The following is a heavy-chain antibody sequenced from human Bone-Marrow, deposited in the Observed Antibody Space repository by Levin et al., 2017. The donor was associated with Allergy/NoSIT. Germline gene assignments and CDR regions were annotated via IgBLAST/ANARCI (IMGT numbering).Heavy chain of an antibody. CDR2: ISSSSSYI. V-gene: IGHV3-21*01. CDR3: ARDYMDYYYYYGMDV. CDR1: GFTFSSYS. Sequence: SCAASGFTFSSYSMNWVRQAPGKGLEWVSSISSSSSYIYYADSVKGRFTISRDNAKNSLYLQMNSLRAEDTAVYYCARDYMDYYYYYGMDVWGQGTTVTVSS. D-gene: IGHD4-11*01. J-gene: IGHJ6*02.